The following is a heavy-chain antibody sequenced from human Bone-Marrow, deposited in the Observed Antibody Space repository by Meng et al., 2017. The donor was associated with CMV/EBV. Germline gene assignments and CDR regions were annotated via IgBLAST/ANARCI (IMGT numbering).Heavy chain of an antibody. D-gene: IGHD3-10*01. Sequence: GESLKISCASSGCTFSSYAMHWVRQAPGKGLEWVAVISYDGSNKYYADSVKGRFTISRDNSKNPLYLQMNSLRAEDTAVYYCARGNYYYYYGMDGWGQGTTVTVSS. CDR1: GCTFSSYA. CDR3: ARGNYYYYYGMDG. CDR2: ISYDGSNK. V-gene: IGHV3-30*04. J-gene: IGHJ6*02.